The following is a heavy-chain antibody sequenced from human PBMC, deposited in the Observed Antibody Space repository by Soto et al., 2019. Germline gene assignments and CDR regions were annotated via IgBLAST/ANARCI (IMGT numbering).Heavy chain of an antibody. CDR3: ARENDYGDSRTYYYYYGMDV. Sequence: QVQLVESGGGVVQPGRSLRLSCAASGFTFSSYGMHWVRQVPGKGLEWVAVIWYDGSNKYYADSVKGRFTISRDNSKNTLYLQMNSLRAEDTAVYYCARENDYGDSRTYYYYYGMDVWGQGTTVTVSS. D-gene: IGHD4-17*01. CDR2: IWYDGSNK. CDR1: GFTFSSYG. V-gene: IGHV3-33*01. J-gene: IGHJ6*02.